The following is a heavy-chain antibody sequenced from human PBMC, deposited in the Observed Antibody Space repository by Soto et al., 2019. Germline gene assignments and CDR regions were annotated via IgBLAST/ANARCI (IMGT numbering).Heavy chain of an antibody. D-gene: IGHD2-15*01. CDR3: ARGAYKGYCSGGSCYSVRAFDI. Sequence: KQSQTLSLTCAISGDSVSSNSAAWNWIRQSPSRGLEWLGRTYYNDYAVSVKSRITINPDTSKNQFSLQLNSVTPEDTAVYYCARGAYKGYCSGGSCYSVRAFDIWGQGTMVTVSS. CDR1: GDSVSSNSAA. CDR2: TYYN. V-gene: IGHV6-1*01. J-gene: IGHJ3*02.